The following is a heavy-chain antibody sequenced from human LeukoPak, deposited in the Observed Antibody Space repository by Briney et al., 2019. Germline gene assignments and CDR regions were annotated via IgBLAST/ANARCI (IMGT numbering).Heavy chain of an antibody. CDR3: ATPNNIDAFDI. CDR1: GYTLTSCY. J-gene: IGHJ3*02. CDR2: IDPSGVST. Sequence: ASVKVSCKASGYTLTSCYMHWVRQAPGQGLEWMGIIDPSGVSTSYAQKFQGRVTMTRDTSTSTVYMELSSLRSEDTAVYYCATPNNIDAFDIWGQGTMVTVSS. V-gene: IGHV1-46*01. D-gene: IGHD1-14*01.